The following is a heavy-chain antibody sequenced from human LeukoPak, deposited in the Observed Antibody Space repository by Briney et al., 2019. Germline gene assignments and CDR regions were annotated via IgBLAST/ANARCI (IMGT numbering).Heavy chain of an antibody. V-gene: IGHV3-23*01. J-gene: IGHJ4*02. CDR1: GFTFSSYA. CDR3: ANFYGSGSYSAYYFDY. CDR2: ISGSGGST. Sequence: GGSLRLSCAASGFTFSSYAMSWVRQAPGKGLEWVSAISGSGGSTYYAGSVKGRFTISRDNSKNTLYLQMNSLRAEDTAVYYCANFYGSGSYSAYYFDYWGQGTLVTVSS. D-gene: IGHD3-10*01.